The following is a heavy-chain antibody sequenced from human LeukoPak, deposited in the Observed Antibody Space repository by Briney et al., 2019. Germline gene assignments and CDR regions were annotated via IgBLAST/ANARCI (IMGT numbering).Heavy chain of an antibody. CDR2: ISYDGSNK. CDR1: GFTFSSYA. CDR3: ASDGSRWFGEFAQIPLDYGMFV. Sequence: GGSLRLSCAASGFTFSSYAMHWVRQAPGKGLEWVAVISYDGSNKYYADTVKGRFTISRDNSKNTLYLQMNSLRAEDTAVYYCASDGSRWFGEFAQIPLDYGMFVWGQRDTVTVSS. J-gene: IGHJ6*02. D-gene: IGHD3-10*01. V-gene: IGHV3-30*04.